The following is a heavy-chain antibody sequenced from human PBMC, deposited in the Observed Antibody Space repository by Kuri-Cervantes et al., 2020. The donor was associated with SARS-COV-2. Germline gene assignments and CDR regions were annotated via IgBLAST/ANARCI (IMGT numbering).Heavy chain of an antibody. D-gene: IGHD6-6*01. CDR1: GGSFSGYY. J-gene: IGHJ4*02. V-gene: IGHV4-34*01. CDR2: INHSGST. CDR3: ARDSKYSSPSSYFDY. Sequence: SQTLSLTCAVYGGSFSGYYWSWIRQPPGKGLEWIGEINHSGSTNYNPSLKSRATISVDTSKNQFSLKLSSVTAADTAVYYCARDSKYSSPSSYFDYWGQGTLVTVSS.